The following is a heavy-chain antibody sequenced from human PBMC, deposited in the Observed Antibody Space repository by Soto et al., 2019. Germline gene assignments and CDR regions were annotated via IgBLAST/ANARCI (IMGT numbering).Heavy chain of an antibody. V-gene: IGHV3-21*06. CDR2: ISSTTNYI. Sequence: GGSLRLSCAASGFTFTRYSMNWVRQAPGKGLEWVSSISSTTNYIYYGDSMKGRFTISRDNGKSSLYLEIHSLRAEDTAVYYYARESEDLTSNFDYWGQGTLVTVSS. J-gene: IGHJ4*02. CDR1: GFTFTRYS. CDR3: ARESEDLTSNFDY.